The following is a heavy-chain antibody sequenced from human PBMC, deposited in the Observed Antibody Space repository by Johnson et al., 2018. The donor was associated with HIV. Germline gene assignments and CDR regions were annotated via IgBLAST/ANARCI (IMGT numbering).Heavy chain of an antibody. J-gene: IGHJ3*01. V-gene: IGHV3-30*19. CDR1: GFTFSSYG. CDR2: ISYDGSNK. Sequence: VQLLESGGGVVQPGGSLRLSCAASGFTFSSYGMHWVRQAPGKGLEWVAVISYDGSNKYYAYSVKARFTISRDNSKNTLYLQMNSLRAEDMAVYYCATDYNFWSGRPDSFDVWGQGTMVTVSS. CDR3: ATDYNFWSGRPDSFDV. D-gene: IGHD3-3*01.